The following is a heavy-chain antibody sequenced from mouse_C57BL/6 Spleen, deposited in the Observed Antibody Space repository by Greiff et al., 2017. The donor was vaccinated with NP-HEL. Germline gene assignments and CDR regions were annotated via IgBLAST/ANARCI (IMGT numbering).Heavy chain of an antibody. D-gene: IGHD4-1*01. CDR1: GYTFTSYW. V-gene: IGHV1-74*01. Sequence: QVQLQQPGAELVKPGASVKVSCKASGYTFTSYWLHWVKQRPGQGLEWIGRIHPSDSDTNYNQKFKGKATLTVDKSSSTAYMQLSSLSSEDAAFYYGAITGTAGFAYWGQGTLVTVSA. CDR3: AITGTAGFAY. J-gene: IGHJ3*01. CDR2: IHPSDSDT.